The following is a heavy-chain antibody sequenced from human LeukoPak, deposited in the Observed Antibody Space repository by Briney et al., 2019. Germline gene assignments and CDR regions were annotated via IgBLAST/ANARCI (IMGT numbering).Heavy chain of an antibody. D-gene: IGHD3-16*02. J-gene: IGHJ4*02. CDR2: IYYSGST. V-gene: IGHV4-31*03. CDR1: GGSISSGGYY. Sequence: PSETLSLTCTVSGGSISSGGYYWSWIRQHPGKGLEWIGYIYYSGSTYYNPSLKSRVTISVYTSKNQLYLKLISVTAADTALYYCARGSPYDYIWGSYLPHFFDYWGQGTLVTVSS. CDR3: ARGSPYDYIWGSYLPHFFDY.